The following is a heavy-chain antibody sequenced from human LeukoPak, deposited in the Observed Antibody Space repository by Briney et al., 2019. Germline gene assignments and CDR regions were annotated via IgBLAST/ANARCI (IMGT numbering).Heavy chain of an antibody. CDR2: IYYSGST. V-gene: IGHV4-59*08. Sequence: SETLSLTCTVSGGSISSYYWSWIRQPPGKGLGWIGYIYYSGSTNYNPSLKSRVTISVDTSKNQFSLKLSSVTAADTAVYYCASQDGGWFDPWGQGTLVTVSS. CDR1: GGSISSYY. J-gene: IGHJ5*02. D-gene: IGHD3-3*01. CDR3: ASQDGGWFDP.